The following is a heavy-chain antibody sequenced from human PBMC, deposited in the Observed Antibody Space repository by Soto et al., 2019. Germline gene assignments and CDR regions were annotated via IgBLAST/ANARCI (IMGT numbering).Heavy chain of an antibody. Sequence: GGSLRLSCAASGFTFSSYAVSWVRQAPGKGPEWISSISGSGSTIYYADSVKGRFTISRDNSKNTLYLQMSSLRAEDTAVYYCAKVFYYYDSSGYYYFDYWGQGTLVTVS. D-gene: IGHD3-22*01. CDR2: ISGSGSTI. CDR1: GFTFSSYA. V-gene: IGHV3-23*01. CDR3: AKVFYYYDSSGYYYFDY. J-gene: IGHJ4*02.